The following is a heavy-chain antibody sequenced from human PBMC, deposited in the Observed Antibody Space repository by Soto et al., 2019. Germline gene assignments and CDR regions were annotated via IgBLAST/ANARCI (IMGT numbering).Heavy chain of an antibody. V-gene: IGHV4-30-4*01. D-gene: IGHD7-27*01. CDR2: IYYSGST. J-gene: IGHJ2*01. CDR3: ARLGANYRSLDA. CDR1: GGNIISGDCY. Sequence: TMPVPRTVAGGNIISGDCYRSWIKKPPGKGLEWIGYIYYSGSTYYNPSLKSRVTMSVDTSKNLLSLRLCSVPAQSTPVYYCARLGANYRSLDAWGPGTLVSVSP.